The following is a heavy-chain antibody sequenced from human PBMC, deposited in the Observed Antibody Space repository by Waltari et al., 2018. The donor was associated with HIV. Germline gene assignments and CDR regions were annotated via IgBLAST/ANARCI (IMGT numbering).Heavy chain of an antibody. CDR1: GGNSA. CDR2: ISPLFVSI. Sequence: QVHLAQSDSQVTTPASAAKVSCRPSGGNSASHWVLPAPGQGLDWVGRISPLFVSIELADSSHNRITLSADNSDQSAYVDHDSLTSDDTGSYCCARAGLATTFFDTWGPGTQVTVSS. CDR3: ARAGLATTFFDT. V-gene: IGHV1-69*14. J-gene: IGHJ4*02.